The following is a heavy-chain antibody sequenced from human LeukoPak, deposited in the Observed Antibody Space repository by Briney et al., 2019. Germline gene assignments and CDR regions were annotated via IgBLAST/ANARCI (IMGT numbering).Heavy chain of an antibody. CDR3: AREHGETTFDASDI. Sequence: PGGSLRLSCAASGFNFSSYWMHWVRQAPGKGLVWISRINYDGTTTSYADSVKGRFTISRDNAKNTLYLQMNSLRAEDTAAYYCAREHGETTFDASDIWGQGTMVTVSS. J-gene: IGHJ3*02. D-gene: IGHD1-7*01. V-gene: IGHV3-74*01. CDR2: INYDGTTT. CDR1: GFNFSSYW.